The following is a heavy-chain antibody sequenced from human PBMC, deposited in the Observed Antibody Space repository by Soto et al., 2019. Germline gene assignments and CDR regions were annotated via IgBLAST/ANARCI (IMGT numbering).Heavy chain of an antibody. Sequence: PGESLKISCAASGFTLSSYAMHWVRQAPGEGLEWVAVISNDGSNKYYADSVRGRFTISRDKSKKMVYLQMNSLRVEDTAVYYCARDLEMDCSGGSCYDYYYFYCMAVCGQGTTVPVSS. D-gene: IGHD2-15*01. V-gene: IGHV3-30*04. CDR3: ARDLEMDCSGGSCYDYYYFYCMAV. CDR1: GFTLSSYA. CDR2: ISNDGSNK. J-gene: IGHJ6*02.